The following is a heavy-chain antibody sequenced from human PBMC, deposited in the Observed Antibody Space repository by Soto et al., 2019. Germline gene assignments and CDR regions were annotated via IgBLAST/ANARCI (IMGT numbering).Heavy chain of an antibody. V-gene: IGHV1-8*01. Sequence: QVQLVQSGAEVKRPGASVKVSCKASGYTYTNLDINWVRQASGQGLEWMGWMNPHSDTGFAQKFQGRVTLTTDTPTSTVYMELTSLRFDATAVYYCARYQIGEGFTAWGQGTPVTVSS. J-gene: IGHJ5*02. CDR3: ARYQIGEGFTA. CDR1: GYTYTNLD. CDR2: MNPHSDT.